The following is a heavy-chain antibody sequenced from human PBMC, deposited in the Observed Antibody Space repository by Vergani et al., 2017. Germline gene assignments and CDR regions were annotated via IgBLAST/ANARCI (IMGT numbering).Heavy chain of an antibody. CDR2: ISAYNGNT. Sequence: QVQLVQSGAEVKKPGASVKVSCKASGYTFTSYGISWVRQAPGQGLEWMGWISAYNGNTNYAQKLQGRVTMTADTSTSTAYMELRSLRSDDTAVYYCARDMFESNTYYYDSSDYWGQGTLVTVSS. CDR1: GYTFTSYG. J-gene: IGHJ4*02. V-gene: IGHV1-18*01. D-gene: IGHD3-22*01. CDR3: ARDMFESNTYYYDSSDY.